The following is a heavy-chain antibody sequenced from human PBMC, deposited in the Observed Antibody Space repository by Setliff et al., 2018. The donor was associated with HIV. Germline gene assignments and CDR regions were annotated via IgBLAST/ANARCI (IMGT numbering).Heavy chain of an antibody. CDR2: IYFSGGT. CDR3: ARDNPSAHWFDP. CDR1: GASITSYY. J-gene: IGHJ5*02. V-gene: IGHV4-59*01. Sequence: SETLSLTCTVSGASITSYYWSWIRQSPGKGLEWIGYIYFSGGTHYNPSLKSRLTISIDQSKNQFSLKLTSVTPADTAIYFCARDNPSAHWFDPWGQGTLVTVAS.